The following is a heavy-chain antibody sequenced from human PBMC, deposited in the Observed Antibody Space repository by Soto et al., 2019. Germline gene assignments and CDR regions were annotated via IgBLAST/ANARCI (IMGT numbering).Heavy chain of an antibody. CDR1: GGTFSSYA. D-gene: IGHD3-10*01. Sequence: GPSVKVSCKASGGTFSSYAISWVRQAPGQGLEWMGGIIPIFGTANYAQKFQGRVTITADESTSTAYMELSSLRSEDTAVYYCARHLDSPFGDLYYYGMDVWGQGTTVTVSS. V-gene: IGHV1-69*13. CDR3: ARHLDSPFGDLYYYGMDV. CDR2: IIPIFGTA. J-gene: IGHJ6*02.